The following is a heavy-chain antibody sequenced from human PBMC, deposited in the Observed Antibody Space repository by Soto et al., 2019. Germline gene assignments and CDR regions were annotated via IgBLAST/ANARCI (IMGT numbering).Heavy chain of an antibody. Sequence: GGSLRLSCAASGFTFSSYSMNWVRQAPGKGLEWVSSISSSSSYIYYADSVKGRFTISRDNAKNSLYLQMNSLRAEDTAVYYCARVPEYSSPYGEGYYGMDVWGQGTTVTVSS. V-gene: IGHV3-21*01. D-gene: IGHD6-6*01. CDR1: GFTFSSYS. J-gene: IGHJ6*02. CDR2: ISSSSSYI. CDR3: ARVPEYSSPYGEGYYGMDV.